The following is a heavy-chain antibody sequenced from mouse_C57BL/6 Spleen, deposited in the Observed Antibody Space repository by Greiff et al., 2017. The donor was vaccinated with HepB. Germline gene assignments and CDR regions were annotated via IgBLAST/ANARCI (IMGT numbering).Heavy chain of an antibody. CDR1: GYTFTEYT. J-gene: IGHJ1*03. CDR3: ARHEEYYGSSPWYFDV. Sequence: QVQLKESGAELVKPGASVKLSCKASGYTFTEYTIHWVKQRSGQGLEWIGWFYPGSGSTKYNEKFKDKATLTADKSSSTVYMELSRLTSEDSAVYFCARHEEYYGSSPWYFDVWGTGTTVTVSS. D-gene: IGHD1-1*01. V-gene: IGHV1-62-2*01. CDR2: FYPGSGST.